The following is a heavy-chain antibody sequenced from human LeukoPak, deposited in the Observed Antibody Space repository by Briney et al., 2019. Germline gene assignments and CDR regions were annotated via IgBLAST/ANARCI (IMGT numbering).Heavy chain of an antibody. Sequence: PSETLSLTCTVSGGSISSYYWSWIRQPAGKGLEWIGRIYTSGSTNYNPSLKSRVTMSVETSKNQFSLKLSSVTAADTAVYYCARASLVGATPDAFDIWGQGTMVTVSS. V-gene: IGHV4-4*07. CDR1: GGSISSYY. CDR3: ARASLVGATPDAFDI. D-gene: IGHD1-26*01. J-gene: IGHJ3*02. CDR2: IYTSGST.